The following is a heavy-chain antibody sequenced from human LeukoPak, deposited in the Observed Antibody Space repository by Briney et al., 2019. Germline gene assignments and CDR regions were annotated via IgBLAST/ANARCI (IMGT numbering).Heavy chain of an antibody. J-gene: IGHJ4*02. CDR1: GGSFSGYY. Sequence: PSETLSLTCAVYGGSFSGYYWSWIRQPPGKGLEWIGEINHSGSTNYNPPLKSRVTISVDTSKNQFSLKLSSVTAADTAVYYCARSQVDTAMVFHYWGQGTLVTVSS. CDR3: ARSQVDTAMVFHY. CDR2: INHSGST. D-gene: IGHD5-18*01. V-gene: IGHV4-34*01.